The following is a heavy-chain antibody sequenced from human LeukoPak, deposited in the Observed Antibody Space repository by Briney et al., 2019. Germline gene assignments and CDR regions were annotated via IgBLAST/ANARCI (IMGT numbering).Heavy chain of an antibody. CDR3: ARWSSYSRGYYYYYMDV. CDR1: GGSFSGYY. CDR2: INHSGST. J-gene: IGHJ6*03. D-gene: IGHD1-26*01. Sequence: SETLSLTCAVYGGSFSGYYWSWIRQPPGKGLERIGEINHSGSTNYNPSLKSRVTISVDTSKNQFSLKLSSVTAADTAVYYCARWSSYSRGYYYYYMDVWGKGTTVTVSS. V-gene: IGHV4-34*01.